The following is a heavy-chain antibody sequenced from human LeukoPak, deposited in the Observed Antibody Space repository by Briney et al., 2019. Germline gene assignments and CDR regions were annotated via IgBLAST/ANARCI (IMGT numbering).Heavy chain of an antibody. J-gene: IGHJ4*02. D-gene: IGHD6-19*01. Sequence: GGSLRLSCVASGFTFSSYGMHWVRQAPGRGLEWEAFISYDGSNRYYVDSVKGRFTISRDNSKNTLYLQMNSLRPEDTAVYYCAKVRGPGEVSGWYYFDSWGQGTLVTVSS. CDR1: GFTFSSYG. CDR3: AKVRGPGEVSGWYYFDS. CDR2: ISYDGSNR. V-gene: IGHV3-30*18.